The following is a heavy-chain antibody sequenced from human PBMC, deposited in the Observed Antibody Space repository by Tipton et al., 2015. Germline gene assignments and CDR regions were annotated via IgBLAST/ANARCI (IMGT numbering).Heavy chain of an antibody. CDR2: ISSTGSTI. CDR1: GFTFSSYE. CDR3: ARSGSYLKHYFDY. D-gene: IGHD1-26*01. Sequence: VQLVQSGGGLVQPGGSLRLSCAASGFTFSSYEMNWVRQAPGKGLERLSYISSTGSTIYYADSVKGRFTISRDNAKNSLYLQMISLRAEDTAVYYCARSGSYLKHYFDYWGQGTLVTVSS. J-gene: IGHJ4*02. V-gene: IGHV3-48*03.